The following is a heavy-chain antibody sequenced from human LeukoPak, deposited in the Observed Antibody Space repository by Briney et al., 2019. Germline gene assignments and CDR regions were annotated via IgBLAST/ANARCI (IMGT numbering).Heavy chain of an antibody. Sequence: ASVKVSCKASGYTFTNYAMNGVRQAPGQGLEWMGWISAYNGNTELAQKFQGRVTLTTDASTSTAYVELRSLTSDDTAVYFCARGGSRSRRGDDAFDIWGQGTMVTVSS. CDR1: GYTFTNYA. J-gene: IGHJ3*02. V-gene: IGHV1-18*01. CDR3: ARGGSRSRRGDDAFDI. D-gene: IGHD3-10*01. CDR2: ISAYNGNT.